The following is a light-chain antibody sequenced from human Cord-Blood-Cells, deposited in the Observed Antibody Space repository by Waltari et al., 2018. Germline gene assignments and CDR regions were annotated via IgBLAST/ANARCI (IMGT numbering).Light chain of an antibody. CDR3: QSYDGSLSGSV. Sequence: QSVLTQPPSVSGAPGQRVPISCTGSSSNIGAGYDVHWYQQLPGTAPNLRIYGKRKRPAGFPDRFSGSKSGTSASLAITGLRAEDESDYFCQSYDGSLSGSVFGGGTKLTVL. CDR1: SSNIGAGYD. V-gene: IGLV1-40*01. CDR2: GKR. J-gene: IGLJ2*01.